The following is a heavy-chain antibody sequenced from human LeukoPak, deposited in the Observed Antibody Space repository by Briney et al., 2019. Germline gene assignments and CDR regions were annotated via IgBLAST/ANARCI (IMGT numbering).Heavy chain of an antibody. V-gene: IGHV3-23*01. CDR2: ISGSGGST. CDR1: GFTFSSYA. Sequence: GGSLRLSCAASGFTFSSYAMHWVRQAPGKGLECISGSGGSTYYADSVKGRFTISRDNSKNTLYLQMNSLRTEDTAVYYCAKDRQWLVRRGNSFDYWGQGTLVTVSS. D-gene: IGHD6-19*01. CDR3: AKDRQWLVRRGNSFDY. J-gene: IGHJ4*02.